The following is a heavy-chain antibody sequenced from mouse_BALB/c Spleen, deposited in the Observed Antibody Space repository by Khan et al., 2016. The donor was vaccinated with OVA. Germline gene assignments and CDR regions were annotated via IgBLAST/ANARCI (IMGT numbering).Heavy chain of an antibody. V-gene: IGHV3-2*02. D-gene: IGHD1-1*01. Sequence: EVQLQESGPGLVKPSQSLSLTCTVTGFSITSDYAWNWIRQFPGNKLEWMGYISYSGNTKYNPSLKSRISITRDTSKNQFFLQLNSVTIEDTPTYYCYRVYGGGIDYWGQGTTLTVSS. J-gene: IGHJ2*01. CDR1: GFSITSDYA. CDR2: ISYSGNT. CDR3: YRVYGGGIDY.